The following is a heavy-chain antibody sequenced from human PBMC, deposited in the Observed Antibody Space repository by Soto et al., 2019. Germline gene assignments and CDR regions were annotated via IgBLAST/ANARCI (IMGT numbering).Heavy chain of an antibody. D-gene: IGHD2-8*02. CDR2: INHSGST. Sequence: ASETLSLTCTVSGGSISNFFWTWIRQPPGTGLEWIGEINHSGSTNYNPSLKSRVTISVDTSKNQFSLKLTSVTAADTAVYYCARDKITGLFDYWGQGTLVTVSS. CDR1: GGSISNFF. V-gene: IGHV4-34*01. CDR3: ARDKITGLFDY. J-gene: IGHJ4*02.